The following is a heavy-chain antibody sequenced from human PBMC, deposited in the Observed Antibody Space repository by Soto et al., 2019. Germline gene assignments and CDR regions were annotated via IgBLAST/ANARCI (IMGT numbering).Heavy chain of an antibody. CDR2: IYYSGST. CDR3: AREYYYDSSGYYYVLDY. V-gene: IGHV4-31*03. D-gene: IGHD3-22*01. Sequence: SETLSLTCTVSGGSISSGGYYWSWIHQHPGKGLEWIGYIYYSGSTYYNPSLKSRVTISVDTSKNQFSLKLSSVTAADTAVYYCAREYYYDSSGYYYVLDYWGQGTLVTVSS. CDR1: GGSISSGGYY. J-gene: IGHJ4*02.